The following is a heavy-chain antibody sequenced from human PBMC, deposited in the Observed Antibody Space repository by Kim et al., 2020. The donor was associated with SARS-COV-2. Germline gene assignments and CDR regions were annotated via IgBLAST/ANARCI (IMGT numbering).Heavy chain of an antibody. J-gene: IGHJ6*01. CDR1: GFTFSSYA. D-gene: IGHD3-10*01. CDR3: ARERTARSVYGMDV. V-gene: IGHV3-30*09. Sequence: GGSLRLSCAASGFTFSSYAMSWVRQAPGKGLEWVAVISYDGSNKYSADSVKGRFAISRDNSKNTLYLQMNSLRAEDTAVYYCARERTARSVYGMDVWGQG. CDR2: ISYDGSNK.